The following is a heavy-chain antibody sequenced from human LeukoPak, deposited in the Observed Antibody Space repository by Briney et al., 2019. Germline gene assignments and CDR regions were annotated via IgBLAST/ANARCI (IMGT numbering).Heavy chain of an antibody. CDR2: IYPRDGST. Sequence: ASVEVSCQGSGYTFTSNYIHWVRQAPGQGLEWMGMIYPRDGSTSYAQKFQGRVTVTRDTSTSTVHMELSGLRSEDTAVYYCARDQEGFDYWGQGTLVTVSP. V-gene: IGHV1-46*01. CDR1: GYTFTSNY. CDR3: ARDQEGFDY. J-gene: IGHJ4*02.